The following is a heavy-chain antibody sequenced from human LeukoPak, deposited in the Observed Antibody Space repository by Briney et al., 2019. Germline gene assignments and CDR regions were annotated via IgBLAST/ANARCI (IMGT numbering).Heavy chain of an antibody. CDR2: INPNSGGT. CDR1: GYTFTGYY. CDR3: ARDARSVVVAATAVDY. J-gene: IGHJ4*02. Sequence: ASVKVSCKASGYTFTGYYMHWVRQAPGQGLEWMGRINPNSGGTNYAQKFQGRVTMTRDTSTSTVYMELSSLRSEDTAVYYCARDARSVVVAATAVDYWGQGTLVTVSS. V-gene: IGHV1-2*06. D-gene: IGHD2-15*01.